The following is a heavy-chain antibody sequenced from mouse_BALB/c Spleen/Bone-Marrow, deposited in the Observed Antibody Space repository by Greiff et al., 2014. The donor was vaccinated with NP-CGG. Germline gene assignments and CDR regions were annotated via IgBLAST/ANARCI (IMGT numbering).Heavy chain of an antibody. J-gene: IGHJ3*01. CDR3: ARELGVFAY. CDR2: INPGSGGT. CDR1: GYAFTNYL. D-gene: IGHD4-1*01. V-gene: IGHV1-54*01. Sequence: VQLQQSGAELVRPGTSVKVSCKASGYAFTNYLIGWVKQRPGQGLEWIGVINPGSGGTNYNEKFKGKATLTADKSSSTAYMQLSSLTSDDSAVYFCARELGVFAYWGQGTLVTVSA.